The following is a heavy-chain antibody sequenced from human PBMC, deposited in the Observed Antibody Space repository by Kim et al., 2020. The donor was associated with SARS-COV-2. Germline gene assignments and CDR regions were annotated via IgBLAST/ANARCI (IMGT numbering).Heavy chain of an antibody. CDR1: GFTFSSYE. Sequence: GGSLRLSCAASGFTFSSYEMNWVRQAPGKGLEWVSYISSSGSTIYYADSVKGRFTISRDNAKNSLYLQMNSLRAEDTAVYYCARDFLSYWYFDLWGRGTLVTVSS. J-gene: IGHJ2*01. CDR2: ISSSGSTI. CDR3: ARDFLSYWYFDL. V-gene: IGHV3-48*03.